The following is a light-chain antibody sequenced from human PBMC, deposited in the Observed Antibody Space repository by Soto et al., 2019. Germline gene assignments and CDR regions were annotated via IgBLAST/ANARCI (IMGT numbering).Light chain of an antibody. V-gene: IGKV3-15*01. J-gene: IGKJ1*01. Sequence: IAVTQSPATLSVSPWERATLSCRDSQSGSSNLAWYQQKPGQPPRFLIDGASTRATGIPARCSGSGAGTDVTLTISSLQSEDVAVYYCQQYYSSPRTFGQGTKVDIK. CDR2: GAS. CDR3: QQYYSSPRT. CDR1: QSGSSN.